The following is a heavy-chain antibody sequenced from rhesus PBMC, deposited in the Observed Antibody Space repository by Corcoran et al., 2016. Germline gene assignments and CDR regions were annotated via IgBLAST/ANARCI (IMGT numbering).Heavy chain of an antibody. CDR2: SNGKSGST. V-gene: IGHV4-80*01. CDR3: ASDTGPLDV. J-gene: IGHJ5-2*02. CDR1: GGSISTYW. Sequence: QVQLQESGPGLVKPSETLSLTCAVSGGSISTYWWSWIRQPTGRGREWIGESNGKSGSTHSNPSLKSRLTISKDASKNQLSLKLSSVTAADTAVYYCASDTGPLDVWGRGVLVTVSS.